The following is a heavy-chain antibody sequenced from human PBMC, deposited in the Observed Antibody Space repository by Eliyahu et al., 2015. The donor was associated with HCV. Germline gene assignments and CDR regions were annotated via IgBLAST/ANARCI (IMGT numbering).Heavy chain of an antibody. V-gene: IGHV3-30*18. Sequence: KGLEWVAVISYDGSNKYYADSVKGRFTISRDNSKNTLYLQMNSLRAEDTAVYYCAKDMGDGIAVAGTGGFDYWGQGTLVTVSS. J-gene: IGHJ4*02. D-gene: IGHD6-19*01. CDR2: ISYDGSNK. CDR3: AKDMGDGIAVAGTGGFDY.